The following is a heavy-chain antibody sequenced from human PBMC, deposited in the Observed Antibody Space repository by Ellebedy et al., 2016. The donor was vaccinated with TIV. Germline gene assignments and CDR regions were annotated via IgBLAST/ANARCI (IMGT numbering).Heavy chain of an antibody. CDR3: ARTRLELRSGQYFQH. CDR1: GYTFTSYY. V-gene: IGHV1-46*01. Sequence: ASVKVSCXASGYTFTSYYMHWVRQAPGQGLEWMGIINPSGGSTSYAQKFQGRVTMTRDTSTSTVYMELSSLRSEDTAVYYCARTRLELRSGQYFQHWGQGTLVTVSS. CDR2: INPSGGST. J-gene: IGHJ1*01. D-gene: IGHD1-7*01.